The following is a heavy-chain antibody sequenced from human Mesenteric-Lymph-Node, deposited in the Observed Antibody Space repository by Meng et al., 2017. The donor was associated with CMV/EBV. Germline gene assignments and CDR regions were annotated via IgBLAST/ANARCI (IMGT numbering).Heavy chain of an antibody. D-gene: IGHD5-24*01. J-gene: IGHJ4*02. CDR2: IHSDGSST. Sequence: CAASGFTFSSYWMHWVRQAPGKGLVCVSRIHSDGSSTTYADAVKGRFTISRDNAKNALYLQMNSLRAEDTAVYYCAVAGMATITGDYWGQGTLVTVSS. CDR3: AVAGMATITGDY. V-gene: IGHV3-74*01. CDR1: GFTFSSYW.